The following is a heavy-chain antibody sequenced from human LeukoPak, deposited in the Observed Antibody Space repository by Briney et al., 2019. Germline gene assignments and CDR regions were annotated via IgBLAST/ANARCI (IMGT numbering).Heavy chain of an antibody. Sequence: GGSQRLSCAASGFTFSSYAMHWVRQAPGKGLEWVAVISYDGSNKYYADSVKGRFTISRDNSKNTLYLQMNSLRAEDTAVYYCAREYCSAGSCYSNWFDPWGQGTLVTVSS. J-gene: IGHJ5*02. CDR3: AREYCSAGSCYSNWFDP. CDR1: GFTFSSYA. CDR2: ISYDGSNK. D-gene: IGHD2-15*01. V-gene: IGHV3-30-3*01.